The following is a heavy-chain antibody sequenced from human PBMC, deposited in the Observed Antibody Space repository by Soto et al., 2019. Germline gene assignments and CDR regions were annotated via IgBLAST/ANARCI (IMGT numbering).Heavy chain of an antibody. CDR1: GYTFRNFG. Sequence: QIQLLQSGAEVKKPGASVKVTCKASGYTFRNFGISWVRQAPGQGLEWMGWISAYNANANYAQKFQGRLTMTADTSTSTADMEVRSLRSDGTAVYYCAREKSYFDYWGQGTLVTVSS. CDR2: ISAYNANA. CDR3: AREKSYFDY. V-gene: IGHV1-18*01. J-gene: IGHJ4*02.